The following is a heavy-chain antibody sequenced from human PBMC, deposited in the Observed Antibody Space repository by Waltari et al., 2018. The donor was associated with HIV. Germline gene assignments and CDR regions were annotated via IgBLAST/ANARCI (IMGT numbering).Heavy chain of an antibody. D-gene: IGHD3-10*01. CDR3: ARRITRIAGGAFDI. V-gene: IGHV4-59*01. CDR1: GASFNRYY. Sequence: QVQLQESGPGLVKPSETLSLTCTVSGASFNRYYWSWIRQSTGKGLEWFGYIYYSGGPKYNPSLKRRVPKSVDTSKNQFSLGLTSVTAADTAVYYCARRITRIAGGAFDIWGQGTMVTVSS. CDR2: IYYSGGP. J-gene: IGHJ3*02.